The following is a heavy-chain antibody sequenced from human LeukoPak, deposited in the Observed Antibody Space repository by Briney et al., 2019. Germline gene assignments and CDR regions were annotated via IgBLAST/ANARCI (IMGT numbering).Heavy chain of an antibody. J-gene: IGHJ4*02. CDR1: GGSISSSSYY. CDR2: IYYSGST. V-gene: IGHV4-39*01. CDR3: ARRHITMVRGVIIDGPDY. D-gene: IGHD3-10*01. Sequence: PETLSLTCTVSGGSISSSSYYWGWIRQPPGKGLEWIGSIYYSGSTHYNPSLKSRVTISVDTSKNQFSLKLSSVTTADTAVYYCARRHITMVRGVIIDGPDYWGQGTLVTVSS.